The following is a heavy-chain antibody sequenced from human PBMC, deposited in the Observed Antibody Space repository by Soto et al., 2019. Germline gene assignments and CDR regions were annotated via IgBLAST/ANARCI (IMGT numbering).Heavy chain of an antibody. CDR2: TSYRSRWYN. J-gene: IGHJ6*03. CDR1: GDSVSSNSAA. CDR3: AGTTSHQWYYMDV. D-gene: IGHD1-7*01. Sequence: QVQLQESGPGLVKPSQTLSLTCAISGDSVSSNSAAWNWIRLSPSRGPEWLARTSYRSRWYNDYAVFVRSRITVNPDTSKNQFALQLTSVTPEDTAVYYCAGTTSHQWYYMDVWGKGTTVTVAS. V-gene: IGHV6-1*01.